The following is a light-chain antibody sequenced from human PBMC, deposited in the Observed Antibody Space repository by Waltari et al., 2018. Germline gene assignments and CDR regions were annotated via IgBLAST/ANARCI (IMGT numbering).Light chain of an antibody. CDR2: DYT. V-gene: IGLV3-21*02. J-gene: IGLJ3*02. CDR1: HIGRLG. CDR3: QVWDPTSSHWV. Sequence: YVLAKPPSLSVAPGPTAKITCGGGHIGRLGVHRYQQKPGRAPVLVLYDYTDRPSGIPDRFSGSDSRNAATLTINRVEAGDESDYFCQVWDPTSSHWVFGGGTKLSVL.